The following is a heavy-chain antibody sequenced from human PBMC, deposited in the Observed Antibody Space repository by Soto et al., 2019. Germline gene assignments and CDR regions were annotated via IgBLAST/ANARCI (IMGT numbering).Heavy chain of an antibody. V-gene: IGHV3-23*01. J-gene: IGHJ6*02. CDR3: AKDGGWYSSSSNGMDV. CDR1: GFTFSSYA. Sequence: EVQLLESGGGLVQPGGSLRLSCAASGFTFSSYAMSWVRQAPGKGLEWVSAISGSGGSTYYADSVKGRFTISRDNSKNTLYLQMNSLRAEDTAVYYCAKDGGWYSSSSNGMDVWGQGTTVTVSS. CDR2: ISGSGGST. D-gene: IGHD6-6*01.